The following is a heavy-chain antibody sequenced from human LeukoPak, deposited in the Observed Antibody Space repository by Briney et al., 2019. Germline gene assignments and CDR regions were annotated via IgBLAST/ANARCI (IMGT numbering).Heavy chain of an antibody. J-gene: IGHJ4*02. CDR2: IFSSGLT. CDR3: YTTSGGRPH. D-gene: IGHD2-2*02. Sequence: SETLSLTCTVSGGSISSSGYYWGWLRQPPGKCLDCIGIIFSSGLTNYTPSLNSRFTISAYTSRNQFSLNLSSVTAADTAVYYCYTTSGGRPHWGQGTLVTVSS. CDR1: GGSISSSGYY. V-gene: IGHV4-39*01.